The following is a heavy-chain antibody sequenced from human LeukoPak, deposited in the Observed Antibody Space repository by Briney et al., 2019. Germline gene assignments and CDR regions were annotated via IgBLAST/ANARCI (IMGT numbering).Heavy chain of an antibody. V-gene: IGHV3-48*02. J-gene: IGHJ4*02. CDR3: ARGDSSGYPYYFDY. D-gene: IGHD3-22*01. CDR2: ISSSSRTI. CDR1: GFTFSSYS. Sequence: PGGSLRLSCGASGFTFSSYSLNWVRKAPGKGLEWVSYISSSSRTIYDADSVKGRFTISRDNAQDSLYLQMNSLRDEDTAVYYCARGDSSGYPYYFDYWGQGTLVTVSS.